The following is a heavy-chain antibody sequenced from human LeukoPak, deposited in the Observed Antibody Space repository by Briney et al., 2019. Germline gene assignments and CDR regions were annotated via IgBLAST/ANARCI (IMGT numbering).Heavy chain of an antibody. CDR3: ARDRGRSSSLPQFDC. CDR1: DGSISSYN. J-gene: IGHJ4*02. Sequence: SPTQFLTCTAADGSISSYNGSVLRKPAGNGLGWIGLFYTSCNTNYNPSFKGQVTISVDTSNNHFYLNLSSVTAADTAVYYCARDRGRSSSLPQFDCWGQGNLVTVSS. CDR2: FYTSCNT. D-gene: IGHD6-13*01. V-gene: IGHV4-4*07.